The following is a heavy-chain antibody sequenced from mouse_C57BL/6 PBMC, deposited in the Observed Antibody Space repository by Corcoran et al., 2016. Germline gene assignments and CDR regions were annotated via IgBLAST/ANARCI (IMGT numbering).Heavy chain of an antibody. CDR2: INPNNGGT. CDR3: ARILITTVVDWYFDV. D-gene: IGHD1-1*01. V-gene: IGHV1-26*01. CDR1: GYTFTDYY. J-gene: IGHJ1*03. Sequence: EVQLQQSGPELVKPGASVKISCKASGYTFTDYYMNWVKQSHGKSLEWIGDINPNNGGTSYNQKFKGKATLTVDKSSSTAYMELRSLTSEDSAVYYCARILITTVVDWYFDVWGTGTTVTVSS.